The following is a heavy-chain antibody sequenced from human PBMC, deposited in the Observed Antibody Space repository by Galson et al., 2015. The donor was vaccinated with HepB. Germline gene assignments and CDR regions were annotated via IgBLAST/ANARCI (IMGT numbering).Heavy chain of an antibody. CDR2: ISAYNGNT. Sequence: SGYTFTSYGISWVRQAPGQGLEWMGWISAYNGNTNYAQKLQGRVTMTTDTSTSTAYMELRSLRSDDTAVYYCATRNRDYYYYGMDVWGQGTTVTVSS. CDR3: ATRNRDYYYYGMDV. CDR1: GYTFTSYG. V-gene: IGHV1-18*01. J-gene: IGHJ6*02. D-gene: IGHD2/OR15-2a*01.